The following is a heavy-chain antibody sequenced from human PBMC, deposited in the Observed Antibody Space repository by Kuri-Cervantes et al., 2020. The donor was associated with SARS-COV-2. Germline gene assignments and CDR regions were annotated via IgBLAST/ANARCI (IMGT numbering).Heavy chain of an antibody. J-gene: IGHJ4*02. V-gene: IGHV3-23*01. CDR2: ISDST. D-gene: IGHD1-1*01. CDR3: AKGEYYTNWTYFEY. CDR1: GFTFRSYA. Sequence: GGSLRLSCAASGFTFRSYAMSWVRQAPGKGLEWVSVISDSTYYPDSVKGRFTISRDNSKNTVYLQMKSLRVEDTAVYFCAKGEYYTNWTYFEYWGQGTLVTVSS.